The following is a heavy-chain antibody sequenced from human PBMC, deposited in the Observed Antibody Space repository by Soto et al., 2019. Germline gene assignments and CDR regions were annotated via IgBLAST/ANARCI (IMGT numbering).Heavy chain of an antibody. CDR3: AADPLASPANCSGGSCYGYYYYYMDV. CDR1: AFTFTSSA. Sequence: SAKVSCNAAAFTFTSSAMQWVPQARGQLLEWIEWIVFGSGNTNYAQKFQERFTITRDMSKSTAYMELSSLRSEDTAVYYCAADPLASPANCSGGSCYGYYYYYMDVWGKGTTVTVSS. V-gene: IGHV1-58*02. D-gene: IGHD2-15*01. CDR2: IVFGSGNT. J-gene: IGHJ6*03.